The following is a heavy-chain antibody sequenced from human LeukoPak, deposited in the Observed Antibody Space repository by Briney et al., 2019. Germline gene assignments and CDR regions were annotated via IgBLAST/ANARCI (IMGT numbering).Heavy chain of an antibody. CDR1: GGSISSYY. CDR2: AYYSGTT. Sequence: SETLSLTCTVSGGSISSYYWGWIRQPPGKGLEWIGSAYYSGTTHYNPSLGSRVTMSVDTSKNYFSLRLSSVTAADTAVYYCVRDFYASGFYFWFDPWGQGILVTVSS. D-gene: IGHD2/OR15-2a*01. V-gene: IGHV4-39*07. J-gene: IGHJ5*02. CDR3: VRDFYASGFYFWFDP.